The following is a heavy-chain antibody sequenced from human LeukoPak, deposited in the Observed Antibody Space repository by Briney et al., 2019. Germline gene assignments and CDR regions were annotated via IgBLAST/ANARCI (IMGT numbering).Heavy chain of an antibody. J-gene: IGHJ3*02. CDR2: IKGDGSMK. Sequence: GGSLRLSCAASGFTFSSYWMTWVRQAPGKGLEWVANIKGDGSMKKYADSVKGRFTISRDNAKNSLYLQMNSLRAEDTALYYCAKDIGYSSGWSEDAFDIWGQGTMVTVSS. D-gene: IGHD6-19*01. CDR1: GFTFSSYW. V-gene: IGHV3-7*03. CDR3: AKDIGYSSGWSEDAFDI.